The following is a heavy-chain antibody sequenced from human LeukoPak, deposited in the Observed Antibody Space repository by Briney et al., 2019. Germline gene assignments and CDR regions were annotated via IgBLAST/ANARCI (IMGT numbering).Heavy chain of an antibody. CDR2: INHSGST. Sequence: PSETLSLTCAVYGGSFSGYYWSWIRQPPGKGLEWIGEINHSGSTNYNPSLKSRVTISVDTSKNQFSLKLSSVTAADTAVYYCARARAVAGTRYWWSRYGMDVWGQGATVTVSS. J-gene: IGHJ6*02. D-gene: IGHD2-8*02. CDR1: GGSFSGYY. V-gene: IGHV4-34*01. CDR3: ARARAVAGTRYWWSRYGMDV.